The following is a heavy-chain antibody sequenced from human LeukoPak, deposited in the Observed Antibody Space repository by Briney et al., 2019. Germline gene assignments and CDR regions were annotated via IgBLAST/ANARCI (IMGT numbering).Heavy chain of an antibody. CDR3: AGIVLGAFNWFDP. D-gene: IGHD1-26*01. CDR2: IIPIPATV. Sequence: GSSVKVSCKTSGGTFSSYAIHWVRQAPGQGLEWMGGIIPIPATVNYAQKFQGRVAITADGSTTTAYMELSSLRSDDTAVYFCAGIVLGAFNWFDPWGQGTLVTVSS. J-gene: IGHJ5*02. V-gene: IGHV1-69*01. CDR1: GGTFSSYA.